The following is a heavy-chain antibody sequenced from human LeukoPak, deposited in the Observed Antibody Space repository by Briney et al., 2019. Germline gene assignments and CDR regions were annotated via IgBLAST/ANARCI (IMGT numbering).Heavy chain of an antibody. CDR1: GGSVSSGSYY. J-gene: IGHJ4*02. Sequence: SETLSLTCTVSGGSVSSGSYYWSWIRQPPWEGLEGIGHIYYSGSTNYNPSLKSRVTISVDTSENQFSLKLGSVTAADTAVYYCARVLGGATHYLDYWGQGTLVTVSS. CDR3: ARVLGGATHYLDY. CDR2: IYYSGST. D-gene: IGHD1-26*01. V-gene: IGHV4-61*01.